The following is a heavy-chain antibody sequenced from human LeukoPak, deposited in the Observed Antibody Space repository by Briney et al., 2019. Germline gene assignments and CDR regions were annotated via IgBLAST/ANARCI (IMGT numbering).Heavy chain of an antibody. Sequence: GGSLRLSCAASGFTFTNYIMSWVRQAPGRGLEWVSEISGSSSYIYYADSLKGRFTISRDNARNSLFLQMNSLRAEDTAVYFCARVFPLSVGATRGGAFDIWGQGTMVAVSS. CDR2: ISGSSSYI. D-gene: IGHD1-26*01. V-gene: IGHV3-21*01. J-gene: IGHJ3*02. CDR1: GFTFTNYI. CDR3: ARVFPLSVGATRGGAFDI.